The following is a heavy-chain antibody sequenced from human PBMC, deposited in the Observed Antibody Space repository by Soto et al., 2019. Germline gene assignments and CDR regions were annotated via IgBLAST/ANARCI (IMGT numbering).Heavy chain of an antibody. V-gene: IGHV5-51*03. CDR1: GYSFTSYW. Sequence: GESLKISCKGSGYSFTSYWIDWVRQMPGKGLEWMGIIYPGDSDTRYSPSFQGQVTISADKSISTAYLQWSSLKASDTAMYYCARLNTAMVTLNYYYGMDVWGQGTTVTVSS. J-gene: IGHJ6*02. D-gene: IGHD5-18*01. CDR3: ARLNTAMVTLNYYYGMDV. CDR2: IYPGDSDT.